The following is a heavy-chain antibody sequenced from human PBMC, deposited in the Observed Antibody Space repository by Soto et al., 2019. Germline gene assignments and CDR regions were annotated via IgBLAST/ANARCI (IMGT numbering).Heavy chain of an antibody. V-gene: IGHV3-33*01. CDR1: GFTFSSYG. D-gene: IGHD1-7*01. Sequence: GGSLRLSCAASGFTFSSYGMHWVRQAPGKGLEWVAVIWYDGSNKYYADSVKGRFTISRDNSKNTLYLQMNSLRAEDTAVYYCARDGFAKWNYVSGSSAFDIWDQGTMVTVSS. CDR2: IWYDGSNK. J-gene: IGHJ3*02. CDR3: ARDGFAKWNYVSGSSAFDI.